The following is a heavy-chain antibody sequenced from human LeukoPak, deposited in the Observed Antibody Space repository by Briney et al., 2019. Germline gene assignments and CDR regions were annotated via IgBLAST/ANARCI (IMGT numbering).Heavy chain of an antibody. CDR2: INHSGST. CDR3: ARRGLRLGELSLVPETIRKASCFFDY. D-gene: IGHD3-16*02. CDR1: GGSFSGYY. J-gene: IGHJ4*02. Sequence: PSETLSLTCAVYGGSFSGYYWSWIRQPPGKGLEWIGEINHSGSTKYNPSLKSRVTISVDTSKKQFSLKLSSVTAADTAVYYCARRGLRLGELSLVPETIRKASCFFDYWGQGTLVTVSS. V-gene: IGHV4-34*01.